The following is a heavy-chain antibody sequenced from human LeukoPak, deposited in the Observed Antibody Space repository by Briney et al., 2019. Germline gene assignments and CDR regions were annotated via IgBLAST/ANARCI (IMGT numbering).Heavy chain of an antibody. J-gene: IGHJ4*02. Sequence: SETLSLTCTVSGGSISSYYWSWTRQPPGKGLEWIGYIYYSGSTNYNPSLKSRVTISVDTSKNQFSLKLSSVTAADTAVYYCARALPPLGTMVRDWGQGTLVTVSS. D-gene: IGHD3-10*01. CDR2: IYYSGST. CDR3: ARALPPLGTMVRD. CDR1: GGSISSYY. V-gene: IGHV4-59*01.